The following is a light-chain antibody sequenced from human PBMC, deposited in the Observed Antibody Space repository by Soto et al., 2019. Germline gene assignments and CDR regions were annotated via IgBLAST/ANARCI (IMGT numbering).Light chain of an antibody. CDR3: CSYAGSVTYVV. J-gene: IGLJ2*01. CDR1: SSDIGSYDL. Sequence: QSVLTQPASVSGSPGQSITISCTGTSSDIGSYDLVSWYQQHPARAPKLIIYEGSKRPSGVSMRFSGSKSGYTASLTFSGLQAEDEADYFCCSYAGSVTYVVFGGGTKLTVL. CDR2: EGS. V-gene: IGLV2-23*01.